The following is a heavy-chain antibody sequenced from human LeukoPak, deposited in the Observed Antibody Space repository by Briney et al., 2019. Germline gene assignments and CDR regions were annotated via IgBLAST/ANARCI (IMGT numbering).Heavy chain of an antibody. V-gene: IGHV3-9*01. Sequence: TGGSLRLFCAASGFTFDDYAVHWVRQAPGKGLEWVSGINWNGDSVNYADSVKGRFTISRDNAKNSLYLRMNSLRAEDTALYYCARDLLGSWGQGTLVTVSS. CDR2: INWNGDSV. CDR1: GFTFDDYA. CDR3: ARDLLGS. J-gene: IGHJ5*02.